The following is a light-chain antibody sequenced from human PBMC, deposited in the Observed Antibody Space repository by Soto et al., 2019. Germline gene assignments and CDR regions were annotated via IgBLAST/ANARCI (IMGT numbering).Light chain of an antibody. V-gene: IGKV1-39*01. CDR2: AAS. Sequence: DIEMTQSPSSLSASIGETVTVTCRASQSISRYLNWYQQKPGKAPTLLISAASSLERGAPLRFSGGGSGTNFTLTISRLEPEDFATYYCQQGHSTPYTFGQGTKVDIK. J-gene: IGKJ2*01. CDR1: QSISRY. CDR3: QQGHSTPYT.